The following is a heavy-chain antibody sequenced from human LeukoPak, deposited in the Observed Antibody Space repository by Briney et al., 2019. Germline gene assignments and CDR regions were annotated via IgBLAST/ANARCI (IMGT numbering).Heavy chain of an antibody. J-gene: IGHJ6*02. V-gene: IGHV1-24*01. CDR3: ATLYPRMIVVVI. D-gene: IGHD3-22*01. CDR1: GYTFTSYY. CDR2: FDPEDGET. Sequence: GASVKVSCKASGYTFTSYYMHWVRQAPGKGLEWMGGFDPEDGETIYAQKFQGRVTMTEDTSTDTAYMELSSLRSEDTAVYYCATLYPRMIVVVIWGQGTTVTVSS.